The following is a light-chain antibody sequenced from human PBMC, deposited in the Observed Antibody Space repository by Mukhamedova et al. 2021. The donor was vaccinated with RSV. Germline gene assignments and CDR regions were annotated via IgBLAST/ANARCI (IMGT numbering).Light chain of an antibody. Sequence: RVTITCRASQGISSSLNWYQLKPGKAPKPLIYAASSLQSGVPSRLSGSGSGTDFTLTISSLQPEDFATYYCQQSYSMTLTFGGGT. J-gene: IGKJ4*01. V-gene: IGKV1-39*01. CDR3: QQSYSMTLT. CDR2: AAS. CDR1: QGISSS.